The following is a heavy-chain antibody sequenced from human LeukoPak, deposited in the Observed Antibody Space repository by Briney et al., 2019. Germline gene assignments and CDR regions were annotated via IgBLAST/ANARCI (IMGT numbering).Heavy chain of an antibody. D-gene: IGHD2-21*02. J-gene: IGHJ4*02. CDR3: ARGGDSLGDTMDF. CDR2: INHSGST. Sequence: PSETLSLTCALYGESFSHYYWSWIRQPPGKGLEWIGEINHSGSTNYNPSLKSRVTISVDTSKNQFSLKLSSVTAADTAVYYCARGGDSLGDTMDFWGQGTLVTVSS. V-gene: IGHV4-34*01. CDR1: GESFSHYY.